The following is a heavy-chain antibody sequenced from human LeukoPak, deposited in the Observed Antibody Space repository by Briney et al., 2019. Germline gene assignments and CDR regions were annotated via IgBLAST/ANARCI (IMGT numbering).Heavy chain of an antibody. V-gene: IGHV1-18*01. CDR1: GYTFTSYD. CDR3: ARDLKYYDFWSGYYKYYFDY. Sequence: ASVKVSCKASGYTFTSYDISWVRQAPGQGLEWMGWISAYNGNTNYAQKLQGRVTMTTDTSTSTAYMELRSLRSDDTAVYYCARDLKYYDFWSGYYKYYFDYWGQGTLVTVSS. D-gene: IGHD3-3*01. J-gene: IGHJ4*02. CDR2: ISAYNGNT.